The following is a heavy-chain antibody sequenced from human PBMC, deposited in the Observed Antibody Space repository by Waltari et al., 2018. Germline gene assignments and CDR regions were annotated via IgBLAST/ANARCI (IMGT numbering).Heavy chain of an antibody. CDR3: TGGAVTGTDF. D-gene: IGHD6-13*01. J-gene: IGHJ4*02. CDR1: GFTFSGST. V-gene: IGHV3-73*01. Sequence: EVQVVESGGGLVQPGGSLKLSCATSGFTFSGSTIHCVRQTSGKGLEWSGRIRTKPNKYATRYTGSVEGRFTISRDDSESTAYLQMSSLMTEDTAVYYCTGGAVTGTDFWGQGTLVTVSS. CDR2: IRTKPNKYAT.